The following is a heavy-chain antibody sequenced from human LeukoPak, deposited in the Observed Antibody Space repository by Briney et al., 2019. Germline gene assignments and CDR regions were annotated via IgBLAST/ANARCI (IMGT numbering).Heavy chain of an antibody. D-gene: IGHD3-16*01. CDR1: GITLANYG. Sequence: PGGSLRLSCVVSGITLANYGMSWVRQAPGKGPEWVATIGSGADLFYAESVKGRFTISRDDPRNTVWLQMNSLRAEDTALYYCAKDWTPHNRVYDCLDAWGQGTQVTVSS. J-gene: IGHJ5*02. CDR3: AKDWTPHNRVYDCLDA. CDR2: IGSGADL. V-gene: IGHV3-23*01.